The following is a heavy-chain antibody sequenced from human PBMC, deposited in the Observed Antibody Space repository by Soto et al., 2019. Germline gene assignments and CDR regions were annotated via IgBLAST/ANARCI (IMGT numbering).Heavy chain of an antibody. D-gene: IGHD6-19*01. CDR1: GFTFKNFA. Sequence: EAQLLESGGGLVQPGGSLRLSCVASGFTFKNFAMSWVRQTPGKGLERVSSIHGGRGGAEYTDSVKGRITVARDDSRGTMYLEMGTARVDSTSVYYCAKGAVAGNVEWGYSVPWGKGTLVTVSS. CDR2: IHGGRGGA. CDR3: AKGAVAGNVEWGYSVP. V-gene: IGHV3-23*01. J-gene: IGHJ5*01.